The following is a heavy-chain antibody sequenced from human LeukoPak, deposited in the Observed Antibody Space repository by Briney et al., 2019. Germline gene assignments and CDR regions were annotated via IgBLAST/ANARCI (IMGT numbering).Heavy chain of an antibody. D-gene: IGHD5-18*01. CDR3: ARAVGLWLPQLDY. V-gene: IGHV1-69*04. CDR1: GGTFSSYA. J-gene: IGHJ4*02. Sequence: SVKVSCKASGGTFSSYAISWVRQAPGQGLEWMGRIIPILGIANYAQKFQGRVTITADKSTSTAYMERSSLRSEDTAVYYCARAVGLWLPQLDYWGQGTLVTVSS. CDR2: IIPILGIA.